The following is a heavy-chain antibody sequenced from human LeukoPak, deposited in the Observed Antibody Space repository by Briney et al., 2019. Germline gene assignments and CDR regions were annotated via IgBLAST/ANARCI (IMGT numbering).Heavy chain of an antibody. D-gene: IGHD3-22*01. CDR1: GYTFPSYY. CDR3: ASYYDSSGYIDY. Sequence: GASVTVSCKASGYTFPSYYMHWVRQAPGPGLESMGIINPSGGSTSYAQKFQGRVTMTMDTSTSTVYMELSSLRSEDTAVYYCASYYDSSGYIDYWGQGTLVTVSS. CDR2: INPSGGST. J-gene: IGHJ4*02. V-gene: IGHV1-46*01.